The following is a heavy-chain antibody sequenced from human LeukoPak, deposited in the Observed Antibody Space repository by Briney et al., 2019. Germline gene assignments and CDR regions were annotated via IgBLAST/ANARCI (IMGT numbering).Heavy chain of an antibody. CDR1: GGSISSYY. V-gene: IGHV4-59*08. J-gene: IGHJ4*02. CDR2: IYYSGST. Sequence: SETLSLTCTVSGGSISSYYRSWIRQPPGKGLEWIGYIYYSGSTNYNPSLKSRVTISVDTSKNQFSLKLSSVTAADTAVYYCARHVNRGGIAAHWGQGTLVTVSS. CDR3: ARHVNRGGIAAH. D-gene: IGHD6-13*01.